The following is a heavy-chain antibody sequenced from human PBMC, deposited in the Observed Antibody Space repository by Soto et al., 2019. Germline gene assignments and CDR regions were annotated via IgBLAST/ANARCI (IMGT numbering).Heavy chain of an antibody. CDR2: IYHSGTT. Sequence: PSETLSLTCAVSGDSISSGYYWAWIRRPPGKGLEWIGSIYHSGTTYYNPSLKSRVTISVDTSRNQFSLKLSSVTAADSAVYYCARTDNVDYYPYSGQGTRVTVS. CDR1: GDSISSGYY. CDR3: ARTDNVDYYPY. J-gene: IGHJ4*02. V-gene: IGHV4-38-2*01. D-gene: IGHD2-15*01.